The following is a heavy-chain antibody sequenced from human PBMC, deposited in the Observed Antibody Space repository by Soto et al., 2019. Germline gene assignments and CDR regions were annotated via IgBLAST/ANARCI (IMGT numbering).Heavy chain of an antibody. CDR2: IFSSGST. D-gene: IGHD2-21*02. J-gene: IGHJ5*02. CDR1: GGSITDYS. V-gene: IGHV4-4*07. Sequence: NPSETLSLTCTVSGGSITDYSWVWIRQPAEKGLEWIGRIFSSGSTNYNPSLKGRITMSLDTSKNQFSLKLNSATATDTAVYFCARDQGVVVTADNWFDPWGQGILVTVSS. CDR3: ARDQGVVVTADNWFDP.